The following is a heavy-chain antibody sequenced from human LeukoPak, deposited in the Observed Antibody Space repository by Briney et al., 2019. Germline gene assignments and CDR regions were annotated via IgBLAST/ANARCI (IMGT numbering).Heavy chain of an antibody. CDR2: ISGSGGST. J-gene: IGHJ4*02. CDR3: AKGPAFPYYDFWSGYWG. V-gene: IGHV3-23*01. Sequence: GGSLRLSCAASGFTFSSYAMSWVRQAPGKGLEWVSAISGSGGSTYYADSVKGRFTISRDNSKNTLYLQMNSLRAEDTAVYYCAKGPAFPYYDFWSGYWGWGQGTLVTVSS. CDR1: GFTFSSYA. D-gene: IGHD3-3*01.